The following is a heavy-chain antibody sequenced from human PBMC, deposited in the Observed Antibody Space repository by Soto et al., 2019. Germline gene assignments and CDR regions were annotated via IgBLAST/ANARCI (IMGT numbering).Heavy chain of an antibody. CDR2: IDPSDSYT. V-gene: IGHV5-10-1*01. CDR3: ARWGLDDILTGLDY. J-gene: IGHJ4*02. CDR1: GYSFSSCW. D-gene: IGHD3-9*01. Sequence: PGESLKISCEASGYSFSSCWIGWVRQMPGKGLEWMGRIDPSDSYTNYSPSFQGHVTISADKSISTAYPQWSSLKASDTAMYYCARWGLDDILTGLDYWGQGTLVTVSS.